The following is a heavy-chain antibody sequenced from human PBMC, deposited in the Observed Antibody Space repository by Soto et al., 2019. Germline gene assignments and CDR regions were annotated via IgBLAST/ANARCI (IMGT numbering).Heavy chain of an antibody. CDR3: ARDSDYYDSSGYYPGYYYGMDV. Sequence: GSLRLSCAASGFTVSSNYMSWVRQAPGKGLEWVSVIYSGGSTYYADSVKGRFTISRDNSKNTLYLQMNSLRAEDTAVYYCARDSDYYDSSGYYPGYYYGMDVWGQGTTVTVSS. V-gene: IGHV3-53*01. J-gene: IGHJ6*02. CDR2: IYSGGST. CDR1: GFTVSSNY. D-gene: IGHD3-22*01.